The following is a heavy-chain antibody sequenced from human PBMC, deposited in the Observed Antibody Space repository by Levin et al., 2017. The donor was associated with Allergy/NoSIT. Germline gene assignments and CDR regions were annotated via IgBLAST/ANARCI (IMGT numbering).Heavy chain of an antibody. CDR2: IIPIFGTA. Sequence: RASVKVSCKASGGTFSSYAISWVRQAPGQGLEWMGGIIPIFGTANYAQKFQGRVTITADESTSTAYMELSSLRSEDTAVYYCARDPFRVVVPAASRWGGYYYYYGMDVWGQGTTVTVSS. J-gene: IGHJ6*02. V-gene: IGHV1-69*13. D-gene: IGHD2-2*01. CDR1: GGTFSSYA. CDR3: ARDPFRVVVPAASRWGGYYYYYGMDV.